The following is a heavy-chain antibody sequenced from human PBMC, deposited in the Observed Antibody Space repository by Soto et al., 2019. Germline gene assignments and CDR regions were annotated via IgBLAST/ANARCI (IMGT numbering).Heavy chain of an antibody. CDR1: GGSLSSTHW. CDR3: ARDPYYYGSGDKGGFDP. D-gene: IGHD3-10*01. Sequence: QVQLQESGPGLVKPSGTLSLTCAVSGGSLSSTHWWSWVRQPPRKGLEWIGDIYHTGSSNYNQSLKGPVTISLDKPNNQLALNLSSVAAADTAVYYCARDPYYYGSGDKGGFDPWGQGTLVIVSS. CDR2: IYHTGSS. V-gene: IGHV4-4*02. J-gene: IGHJ5*02.